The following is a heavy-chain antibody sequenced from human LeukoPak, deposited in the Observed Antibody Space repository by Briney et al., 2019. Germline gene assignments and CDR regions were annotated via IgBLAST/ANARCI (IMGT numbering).Heavy chain of an antibody. V-gene: IGHV3-53*01. Sequence: GGSLRLSCAASGFTFSRYWMHWVRQAPGKGLEWVSVLYPDGRTYYADSVKGRFTISRDVSKNTLFLQMTSLRAEDTAVYYCAKAKGWYGEGYFDYWGQGTLVTVSS. CDR3: AKAKGWYGEGYFDY. CDR1: GFTFSRYW. J-gene: IGHJ4*02. CDR2: LYPDGRT. D-gene: IGHD3-10*01.